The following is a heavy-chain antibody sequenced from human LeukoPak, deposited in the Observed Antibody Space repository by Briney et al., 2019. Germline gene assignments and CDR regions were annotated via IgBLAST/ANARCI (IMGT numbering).Heavy chain of an antibody. D-gene: IGHD6-19*01. CDR3: ARSTIAVAYGMDV. CDR2: IGTTGDT. Sequence: GGSLRLSCAASGLTFSGYDMFWVRQAKGKGLEWVSGIGTTGDTYYAGSVKGRFTISRENARNSLYLQMNSLIAGDTAVYYCARSTIAVAYGMDVWGQGTTVAVSS. J-gene: IGHJ6*02. V-gene: IGHV3-13*04. CDR1: GLTFSGYD.